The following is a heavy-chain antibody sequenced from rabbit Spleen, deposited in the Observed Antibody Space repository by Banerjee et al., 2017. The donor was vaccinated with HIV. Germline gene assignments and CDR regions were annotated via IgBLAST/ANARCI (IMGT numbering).Heavy chain of an antibody. Sequence: QLKESGGGLVQPGGSLKLSCKASGFTLSSYYMNWVRQAPGKGLEWIGYIDPVFGITYYASWVNGRFSISRENAQNTVFLQMTSLTAADTATYFCARTNNSGGWGGLDLWGQGTLVTVS. CDR3: ARTNNSGGWGGLDL. CDR2: IDPVFGIT. J-gene: IGHJ3*01. V-gene: IGHV1S7*01. D-gene: IGHD4-1*01. CDR1: GFTLSSYY.